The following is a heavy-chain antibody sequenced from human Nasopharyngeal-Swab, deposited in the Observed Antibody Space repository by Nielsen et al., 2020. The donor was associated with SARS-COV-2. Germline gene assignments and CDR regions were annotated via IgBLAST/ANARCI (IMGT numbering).Heavy chain of an antibody. V-gene: IGHV3-48*04. J-gene: IGHJ4*02. CDR3: ARERGGGYGDY. CDR1: GFTFSPYT. CDR2: ITSGNSV. D-gene: IGHD5-12*01. Sequence: GGSLRLSCATSGFTFSPYTMTWVRLAPGKGLQWISYITSGNSVQYADSVRGRFTISRDNAKNSLYLQMNSLTAEDTAVYYCARERGGGYGDYWGQGTLVTVSS.